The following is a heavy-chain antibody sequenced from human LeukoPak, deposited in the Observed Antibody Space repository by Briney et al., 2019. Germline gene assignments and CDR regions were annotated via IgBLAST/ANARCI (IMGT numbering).Heavy chain of an antibody. CDR1: GFTVSSNY. J-gene: IGHJ3*02. CDR2: ISSSGSTI. V-gene: IGHV3-11*04. D-gene: IGHD2-2*01. CDR3: ARDLGDQLLDPNAFDI. Sequence: GGSLRLSCAASGFTVSSNYMSWVRQAPGKGLEWVSYISSSGSTIYYADSVKGRFTISRDNAKNSLYLQMNSLRAEDTAVYYCARDLGDQLLDPNAFDIWGQGTMVTVSS.